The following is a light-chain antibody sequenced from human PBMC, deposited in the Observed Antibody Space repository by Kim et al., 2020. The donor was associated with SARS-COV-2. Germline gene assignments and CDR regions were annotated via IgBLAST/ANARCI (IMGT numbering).Light chain of an antibody. CDR3: QLYNTYSGT. CDR2: DAS. CDR1: QSISIW. J-gene: IGKJ1*01. V-gene: IGKV1-5*01. Sequence: DIQMTQSPSTLSASVGDRVTITCRASQSISIWLAWYQQKPGKAPKLLIYDASNLKSGVPSRFSASGSGTEFTLTISSLQPDDFATYYCQLYNTYSGTFGQGTKVDIK.